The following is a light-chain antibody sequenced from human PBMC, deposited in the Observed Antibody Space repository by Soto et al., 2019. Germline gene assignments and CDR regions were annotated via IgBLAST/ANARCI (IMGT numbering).Light chain of an antibody. CDR3: QQYESYRT. CDR2: EAS. Sequence: DIQMTQSPSTLSAYVGDRVTITCRASQSIGRWLAWYQQKPGKAPKLLIYEASSFESGVSSRFRGSGSGTEFTLTITSLQPDDFATYYCQQYESYRTFGPGTKVEIK. V-gene: IGKV1-5*03. J-gene: IGKJ1*01. CDR1: QSIGRW.